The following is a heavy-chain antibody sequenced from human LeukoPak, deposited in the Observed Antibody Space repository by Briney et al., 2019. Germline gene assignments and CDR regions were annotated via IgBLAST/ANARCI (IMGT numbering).Heavy chain of an antibody. CDR1: GFTFSSYW. Sequence: GGSLRLSCAASGFTFSSYWMHWVRHAPGKGLVWVSRINSDGSSTSYADSVKGRFTISRDNAKNTLYLQMNSRRAEDTAVYYCARQLISGYSSSWVNWFDPWGQGTLVTVSS. J-gene: IGHJ5*02. V-gene: IGHV3-74*01. CDR2: INSDGSST. CDR3: ARQLISGYSSSWVNWFDP. D-gene: IGHD6-13*01.